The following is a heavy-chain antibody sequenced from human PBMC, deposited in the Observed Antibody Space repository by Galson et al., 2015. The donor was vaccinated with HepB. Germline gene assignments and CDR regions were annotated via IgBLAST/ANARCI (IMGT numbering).Heavy chain of an antibody. D-gene: IGHD2-21*01. Sequence: SLRLSCAASGFTFSSLWMSWVRQAPGKGLEWVANIKEDGSEKNYVDSVKGRFTISRDNAKNSLYLQMNSLRAEDTAVYYCARRGVMDYWGQGTLVTVSS. J-gene: IGHJ4*02. V-gene: IGHV3-7*05. CDR1: GFTFSSLW. CDR3: ARRGVMDY. CDR2: IKEDGSEK.